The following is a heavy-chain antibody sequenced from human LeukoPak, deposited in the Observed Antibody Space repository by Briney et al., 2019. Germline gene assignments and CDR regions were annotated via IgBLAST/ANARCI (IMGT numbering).Heavy chain of an antibody. Sequence: SGTLSLTCAVSGGSISSSNWWSWVRQPPGKGLEWIGEIYHSGSTNYNPSLKSRVTISVDTSKNQFSLKLSSVTAADTAVYYCARGGIAVALDLWGRGTLVTVSS. CDR1: GGSISSSNW. CDR2: IYHSGST. D-gene: IGHD6-19*01. V-gene: IGHV4-4*02. CDR3: ARGGIAVALDL. J-gene: IGHJ2*01.